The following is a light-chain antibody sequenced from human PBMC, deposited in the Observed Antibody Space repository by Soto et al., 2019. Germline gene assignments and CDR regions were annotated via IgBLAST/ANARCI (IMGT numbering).Light chain of an antibody. J-gene: IGKJ1*01. Sequence: EIVLAQSPGTLSLSPGERATLSCRASQSVSSSYLAWYQQKPGQAPRVLIYGTSTRATGIPDRFSGSGSGTDFTLTISRLEPEDFAVYYCQHYGTSPKWTFGPGTKVDIK. CDR1: QSVSSSY. V-gene: IGKV3-20*01. CDR3: QHYGTSPKWT. CDR2: GTS.